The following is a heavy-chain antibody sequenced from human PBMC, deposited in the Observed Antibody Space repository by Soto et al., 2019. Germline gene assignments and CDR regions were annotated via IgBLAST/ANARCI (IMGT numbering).Heavy chain of an antibody. J-gene: IGHJ3*02. CDR1: GSSVSSYY. Sequence: SETRSLTCPVSGSSVSSYYWSWIRQPPGKGLEWIGYIYYSGSTNYNPSLKSRVTISVDTSKNQFSLKLSSVTAADTAVYYCARGLISGYYLYDAFDIWGQGTMVTVSS. V-gene: IGHV4-59*02. CDR3: ARGLISGYYLYDAFDI. CDR2: IYYSGST. D-gene: IGHD3-22*01.